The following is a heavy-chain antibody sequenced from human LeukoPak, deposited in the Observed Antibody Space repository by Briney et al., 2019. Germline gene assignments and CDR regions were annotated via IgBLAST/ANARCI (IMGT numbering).Heavy chain of an antibody. CDR2: IYYSGTT. V-gene: IGHV4-39*01. J-gene: IGHJ4*02. CDR1: GGSISSSSYY. D-gene: IGHD6-19*01. CDR3: ARQKQWLVLRPYYFDY. Sequence: SETLSLTCTVSGGSISSSSYYWGWIRQPPGKGLEWIGTIYYSGTTYYNPSLKSRVTISVDTSRSQFSLELSSVTAADTAVYYCARQKQWLVLRPYYFDYWGQGTLVTVSS.